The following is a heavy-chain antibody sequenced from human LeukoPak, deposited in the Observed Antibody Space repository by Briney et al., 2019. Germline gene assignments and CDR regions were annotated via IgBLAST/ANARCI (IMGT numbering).Heavy chain of an antibody. D-gene: IGHD6-19*01. Sequence: GGSLRLSCAASGFTFSSYSMNWVRQAPGKGLEWVSYISSSSSTIYYADYVKGRFTISRDNAKNSLYLQMNSLRVEDTAVYYCARGREQWLVYDFDYWGQGTLVTVSS. CDR3: ARGREQWLVYDFDY. J-gene: IGHJ4*02. CDR1: GFTFSSYS. V-gene: IGHV3-48*04. CDR2: ISSSSSTI.